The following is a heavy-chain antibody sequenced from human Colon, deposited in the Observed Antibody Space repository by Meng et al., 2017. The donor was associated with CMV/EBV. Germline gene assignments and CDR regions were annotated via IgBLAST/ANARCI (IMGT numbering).Heavy chain of an antibody. D-gene: IGHD6-19*01. V-gene: IGHV1-18*01. J-gene: IGHJ1*01. CDR2: MSAYSGDT. CDR1: GYTFTTYG. Sequence: KACGYTFTTYGLGWVRQAPGQGLEWMGWMSAYSGDTHFAQNFQGRVILTRDTSTTTAYLEMRSLRSDDTATYYCVRESEVSGVVYLHHWGQGTLVTVSS. CDR3: VRESEVSGVVYLHH.